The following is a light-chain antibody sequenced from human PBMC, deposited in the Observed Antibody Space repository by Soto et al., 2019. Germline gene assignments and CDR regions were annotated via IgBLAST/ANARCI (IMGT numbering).Light chain of an antibody. CDR3: AAWDDSLSVP. CDR2: RNN. J-gene: IGLJ1*01. Sequence: QSVLTQPPSASGTPGQRVTISCSGSSSNIGSNYVYWYQQFPGTAPKLLIYRNNQRPSGVPDRFSGSKSGTSASLAISGLRSEDEADYYCAAWDDSLSVPFGTGTKVTVL. V-gene: IGLV1-47*01. CDR1: SSNIGSNY.